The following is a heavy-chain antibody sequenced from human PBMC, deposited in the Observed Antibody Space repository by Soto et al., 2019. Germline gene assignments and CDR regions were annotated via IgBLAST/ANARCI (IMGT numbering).Heavy chain of an antibody. CDR2: ISGGGDSK. V-gene: IGHV3-23*01. D-gene: IGHD2-15*01. CDR3: SKNGFCSGGNCYGSFFFES. Sequence: GGSLRLSCAASGFTLMYYGMSWVRQAPGKGLEWVSTISGGGDSKFYADSVRGRFTISRDNSKKMLFLQMDSLRAEDTAVYFCSKNGFCSGGNCYGSFFFESWGQGTVVTVSS. CDR1: GFTLMYYG. J-gene: IGHJ4*02.